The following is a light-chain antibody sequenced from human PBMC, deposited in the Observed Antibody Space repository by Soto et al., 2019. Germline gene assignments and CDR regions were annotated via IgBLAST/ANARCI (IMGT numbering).Light chain of an antibody. CDR3: KQSNSYPLT. CDR1: QSISSY. V-gene: IGKV1-9*01. Sequence: IQLTQSPSSLSASAAYISTFTCQASQSISSYLAWYQQKPGKAHKLLIYAAYTLQSGVQSRFSGSGSGTDFTLTIRSLQPEDFATYYCKQSNSYPLTFGQGTKVDIK. CDR2: AAY. J-gene: IGKJ1*01.